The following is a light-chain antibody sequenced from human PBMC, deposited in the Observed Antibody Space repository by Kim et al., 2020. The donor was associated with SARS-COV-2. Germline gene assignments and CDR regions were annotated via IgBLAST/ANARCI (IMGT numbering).Light chain of an antibody. CDR1: SSNIGAGYD. CDR3: QSFDSGLSGYV. J-gene: IGLJ1*01. CDR2: TNN. V-gene: IGLV1-40*01. Sequence: QSVLTQPPSVSGAPGQRITISCTGGSSNIGAGYDVHWYQQLPGTAPKLLIYTNNNRPSGVPDRFSGSRSGTSASLAITGLQAEDDADYYCQSFDSGLSGYVFGTGTQVTVL.